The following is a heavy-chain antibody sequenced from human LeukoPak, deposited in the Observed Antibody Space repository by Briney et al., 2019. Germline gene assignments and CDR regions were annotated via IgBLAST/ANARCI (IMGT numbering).Heavy chain of an antibody. J-gene: IGHJ4*02. CDR2: IYHSGST. V-gene: IGHV4-59*12. Sequence: SETLSLTCTVSGGSISSYYWSWIRQPPGKGLEWIGYIYHSGSTYYNPSLKSRVTISVDRSKNQFSLKLSSVTAADTAVYYCARGVVAAVDYWGQGTLVTVSS. CDR3: ARGVVAAVDY. D-gene: IGHD2-15*01. CDR1: GGSISSYY.